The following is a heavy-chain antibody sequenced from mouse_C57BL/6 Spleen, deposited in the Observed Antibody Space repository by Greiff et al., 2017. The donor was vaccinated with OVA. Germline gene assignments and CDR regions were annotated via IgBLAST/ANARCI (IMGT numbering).Heavy chain of an antibody. Sequence: QVQLQQPGAELVKPGASVKLSCKASGYTFTSYWMQWVKQRPGQGLEWIGEIDPSDSYTNYNQKFKGKATLTVDKASSTAYMQLSSLTSEDAAVDYCGITTVVATRAMDYWGQGTSVTVSS. CDR2: IDPSDSYT. J-gene: IGHJ4*01. CDR1: GYTFTSYW. V-gene: IGHV1-50*01. D-gene: IGHD1-1*01. CDR3: GITTVVATRAMDY.